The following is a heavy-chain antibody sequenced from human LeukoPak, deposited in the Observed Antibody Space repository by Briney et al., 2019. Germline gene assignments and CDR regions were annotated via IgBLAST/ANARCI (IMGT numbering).Heavy chain of an antibody. Sequence: ASVKVSCKASGYAFTSCYIQWVRQAPGQGLECMGWINPNSGDTHFARNFQDTVTMTRDTSITTVYMSLTRLTSADTAVYYCARGPLINSRGRHAHFDFWGQGTGVTVSS. D-gene: IGHD3-22*01. CDR3: ARGPLINSRGRHAHFDF. V-gene: IGHV1-2*02. CDR1: GYAFTSCY. CDR2: INPNSGDT. J-gene: IGHJ4*02.